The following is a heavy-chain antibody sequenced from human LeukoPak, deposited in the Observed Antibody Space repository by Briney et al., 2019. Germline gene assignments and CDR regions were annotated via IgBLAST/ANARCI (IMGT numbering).Heavy chain of an antibody. D-gene: IGHD1-26*01. Sequence: GGSLRLSCAASGFTFSDYGMNWVRQAPGKGLEGVACISTSGGAIYYADSVQRRFTIYRDNDKNSLYLQMNSLRAEDTAVYYCATWDRFAPWGQGTLVTVSS. CDR2: ISTSGGAI. V-gene: IGHV3-48*04. CDR3: ATWDRFAP. J-gene: IGHJ5*02. CDR1: GFTFSDYG.